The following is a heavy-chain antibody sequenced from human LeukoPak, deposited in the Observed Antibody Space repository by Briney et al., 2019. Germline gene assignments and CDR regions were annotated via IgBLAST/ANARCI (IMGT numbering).Heavy chain of an antibody. CDR2: IRYDGSNK. Sequence: HPGGSLRLSCAASGFTFSSYGMHWVRQAPGKGLEWVAFIRYDGSNKYYADSVKGRFTISRDNSKNTLYLQMNSLRAEDTAVYYCAKDAPFKNDCSSTSCLREGYFDYWGQGTLVTVSS. J-gene: IGHJ4*02. V-gene: IGHV3-30*02. D-gene: IGHD2-2*01. CDR1: GFTFSSYG. CDR3: AKDAPFKNDCSSTSCLREGYFDY.